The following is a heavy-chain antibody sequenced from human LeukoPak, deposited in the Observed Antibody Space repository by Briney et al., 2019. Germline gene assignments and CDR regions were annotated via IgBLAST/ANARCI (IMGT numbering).Heavy chain of an antibody. CDR1: GYTYTTDY. CDR2: INPSGGTT. Sequence: SVTDSCQGTGYTYTTDYIHWLRQPPGQGVEGVGLINPSGGTTNYAQDFQGRVTMTRDTSTSTVYMELSSLRSDDKAVYYCARGQKGIWTAAGPDAFDIWGQGTMVTVSS. CDR3: ARGQKGIWTAAGPDAFDI. J-gene: IGHJ3*02. D-gene: IGHD6-13*01. V-gene: IGHV1-46*01.